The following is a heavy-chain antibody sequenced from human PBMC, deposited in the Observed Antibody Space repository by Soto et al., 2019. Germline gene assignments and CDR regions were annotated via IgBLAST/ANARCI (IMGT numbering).Heavy chain of an antibody. D-gene: IGHD6-19*01. CDR3: ARHLYSGDSSGSFGY. J-gene: IGHJ4*02. V-gene: IGHV4-39*01. Sequence: QLQLQESGPGLVKPSETLSLTCTVSDDSIGRSNYFWGWIRQPPGKGLEGIGNIFYGGNTHYNPSLKSRVTISLDTSNHHFSLRVSSVTAADTAVYYRARHLYSGDSSGSFGYWGPGALVIVSS. CDR1: DDSIGRSNYF. CDR2: IFYGGNT.